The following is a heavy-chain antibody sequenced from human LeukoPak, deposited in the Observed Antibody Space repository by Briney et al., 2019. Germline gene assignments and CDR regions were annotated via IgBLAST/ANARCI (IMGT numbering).Heavy chain of an antibody. Sequence: GGSLRPSCAASGFTFSIYGMHWVRQAPGEGLGWVAFIRDVGSNKYYADSVKGRLTTSRDNSKNTLYKQMNSLTTDDTAVNYCARVREALSGWEIYFYYGDQGPLVTASS. CDR2: IRDVGSNK. CDR1: GFTFSIYG. J-gene: IGHJ4*02. D-gene: IGHD6-19*01. V-gene: IGHV3-30*02. CDR3: ARVREALSGWEIYFYY.